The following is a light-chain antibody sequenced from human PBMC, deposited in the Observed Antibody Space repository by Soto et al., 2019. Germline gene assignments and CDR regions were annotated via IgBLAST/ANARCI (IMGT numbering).Light chain of an antibody. CDR1: QSVLYSSNNKNY. Sequence: DIVMTQSPDSLAVSLGERATINCKSSQSVLYSSNNKNYLVWYQQKPGQPPKLLIYLASTRESGVPDRFSGSGSGTDFTLTISSLQAEDVAVYYCQKHYSTPRTFGQGTKVEIK. CDR3: QKHYSTPRT. J-gene: IGKJ1*01. CDR2: LAS. V-gene: IGKV4-1*01.